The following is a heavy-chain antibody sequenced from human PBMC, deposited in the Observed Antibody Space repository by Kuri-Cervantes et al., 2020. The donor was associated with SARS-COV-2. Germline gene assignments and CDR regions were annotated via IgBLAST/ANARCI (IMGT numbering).Heavy chain of an antibody. CDR1: GLTFGDYA. CDR3: TREDDYIDLELGFDY. J-gene: IGHJ4*02. V-gene: IGHV3-49*03. D-gene: IGHD4-17*01. CDR2: IRSKAHGGTT. Sequence: GGSLRLSCIGSGLTFGDYAMRWFRQAPGKGLEWVGFIRSKAHGGTTEYAASVKGRFTISRDDSKSIASLQMNSLKTEDTAVYYCTREDDYIDLELGFDYWGQRTLVTVSS.